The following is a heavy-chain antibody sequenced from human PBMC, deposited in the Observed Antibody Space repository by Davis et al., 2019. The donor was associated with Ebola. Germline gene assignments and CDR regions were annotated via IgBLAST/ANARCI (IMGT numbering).Heavy chain of an antibody. CDR3: ARHLLPYVSLDY. CDR1: GYTFTRYW. D-gene: IGHD2-8*01. CDR2: IYPGDSDT. V-gene: IGHV5-51*01. J-gene: IGHJ4*02. Sequence: GESLKISCKASGYTFTRYWIVWVRQMPGKGLEWMGIIYPGDSDTRYNPSFEGQVTISADKSTTTAYLQWSRLKASDTAMYYCARHLLPYVSLDYWGQGTLVTVSS.